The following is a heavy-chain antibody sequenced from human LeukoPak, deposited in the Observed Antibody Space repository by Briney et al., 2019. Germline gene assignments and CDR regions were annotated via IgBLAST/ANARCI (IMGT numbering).Heavy chain of an antibody. V-gene: IGHV1-18*01. CDR1: GYTFTSYG. CDR3: ARYLGSPAAGINWFDP. D-gene: IGHD6-13*01. CDR2: ISGYNGNT. J-gene: IGHJ5*02. Sequence: ASVEVSCKPSGYTFTSYGISWVRQAPGQGLEWMGWISGYNGNTHYAQKFQGRVTMTTETSTSTAYMELRSLRSDDTAVYYCARYLGSPAAGINWFDPWGQGTLVTVSS.